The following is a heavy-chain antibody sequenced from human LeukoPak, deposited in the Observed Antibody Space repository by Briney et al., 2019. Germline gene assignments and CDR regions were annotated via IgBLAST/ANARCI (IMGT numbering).Heavy chain of an antibody. CDR2: MNPNSGNT. CDR3: ARDQSGYCSSTSCYGYYYYMDV. D-gene: IGHD2-2*01. CDR1: GYTFTSYD. J-gene: IGHJ6*03. Sequence: GASVKVSCKASGYTFTSYDINWVRQATGQGLEWMGWMNPNSGNTGYAQKFQGRVTMTRNTSISTAYMELSSLRSEDTAVYYCARDQSGYCSSTSCYGYYYYMDVWGKGTTLTVSS. V-gene: IGHV1-8*01.